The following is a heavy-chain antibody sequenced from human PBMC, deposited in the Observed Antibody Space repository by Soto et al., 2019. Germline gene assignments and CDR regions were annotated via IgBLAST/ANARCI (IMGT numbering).Heavy chain of an antibody. D-gene: IGHD6-19*01. V-gene: IGHV3-30-3*01. CDR2: ISYDGSNK. Sequence: GGSLRLSCAASGFTFSSYAMHWVRQAPGKGLEWVAVISYDGSNKYYADSVKGRFTISRDNSKNTLYLQMNSLRAEDTAVYYCARDSSGWLYYYYYYGMDVWGQGTTVTVSS. CDR1: GFTFSSYA. J-gene: IGHJ6*02. CDR3: ARDSSGWLYYYYYYGMDV.